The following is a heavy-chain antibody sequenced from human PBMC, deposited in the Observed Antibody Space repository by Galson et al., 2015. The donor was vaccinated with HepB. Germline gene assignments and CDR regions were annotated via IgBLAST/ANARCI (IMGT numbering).Heavy chain of an antibody. V-gene: IGHV3-23*01. CDR1: GFTFSSYA. J-gene: IGHJ4*02. CDR2: ISGSGGST. D-gene: IGHD5-18*01. CDR3: AKDKRGYSYGYVGALDY. Sequence: SLRLSCAASGFTFSSYAMSWVRQAPGKGLEWVSAISGSGGSTYYADPVKGRFTISRDNSKNTLYLQMNSLKAEDTAVYYCAKDKRGYSYGYVGALDYWGQVTLVTISS.